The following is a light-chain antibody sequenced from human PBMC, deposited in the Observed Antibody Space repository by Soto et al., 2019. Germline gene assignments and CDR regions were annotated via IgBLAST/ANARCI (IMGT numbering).Light chain of an antibody. CDR1: QSVSSSY. J-gene: IGKJ2*01. V-gene: IGKV3-20*01. CDR2: GTS. CDR3: QQYGSSMYT. Sequence: ETVLTQSPGTLSLSPGERATLSCRASQSVSSSYLAWYQQKPGQAPRLLIYGTSTRATGIPDSFSGSGSGTDFTLTISRLEPEDSAVYYCQQYGSSMYTFGQGTKLEIK.